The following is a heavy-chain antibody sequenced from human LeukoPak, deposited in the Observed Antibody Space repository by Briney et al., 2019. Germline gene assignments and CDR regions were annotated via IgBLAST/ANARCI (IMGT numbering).Heavy chain of an antibody. J-gene: IGHJ3*02. V-gene: IGHV1-2*02. CDR3: ATLSPKIGAFDI. D-gene: IGHD2-21*01. Sequence: ASVKVSCKASGYTFTGYYMHWVRQAPGQGLEWMGWINPNSGGTKYAQKFQGRVTMTRDTSISTAYMELSSLTSDDTAVYYCATLSPKIGAFDIWGQGTMVTVSS. CDR2: INPNSGGT. CDR1: GYTFTGYY.